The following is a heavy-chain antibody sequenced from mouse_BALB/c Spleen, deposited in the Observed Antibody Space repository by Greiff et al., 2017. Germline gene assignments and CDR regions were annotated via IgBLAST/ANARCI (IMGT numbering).Heavy chain of an antibody. CDR1: GYAFSSYW. D-gene: IGHD1-1*01. J-gene: IGHJ2*01. CDR2: IYPGDGDT. V-gene: IGHV1-80*01. Sequence: QVQLQQSGAELVRPGSSVKISCKASGYAFSSYWMNWVKQRPGQGLEWIGQIYPGDGDTNYNGKFKGKATLTADKSSSTAYMQLSSLTSEDSAVYFCAREYYGSLDYWGQGTTLTVSS. CDR3: AREYYGSLDY.